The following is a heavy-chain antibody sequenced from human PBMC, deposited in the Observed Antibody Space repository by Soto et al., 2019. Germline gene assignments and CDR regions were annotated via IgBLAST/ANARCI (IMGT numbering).Heavy chain of an antibody. V-gene: IGHV3-74*01. CDR1: GFTFSSYW. D-gene: IGHD3-3*01. CDR2: INSDGSST. CDR3: ARGADFWSGYYSLYDAFDI. Sequence: GGSLRLSCAASGFTFSSYWMHWVRQAPGKGLVWVSRINSDGSSTSYADSVKGRFTISRDNAKNTLYLQMNSLRAEDTAVYYCARGADFWSGYYSLYDAFDIWGQGTMVTVSS. J-gene: IGHJ3*02.